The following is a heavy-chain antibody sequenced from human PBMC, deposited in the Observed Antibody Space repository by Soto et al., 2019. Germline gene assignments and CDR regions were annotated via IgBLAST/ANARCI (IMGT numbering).Heavy chain of an antibody. Sequence: PGGSLRPSCAASGFTFSSNYMSWVRQAPGKGLEWVSFIHYHNTFYADSVKGRFTISRDNSKNTVSLQMNSLRVEDTAVYFCARDQLYYYDSFGRPLYGLDIWGQGTMVTVSS. CDR3: ARDQLYYYDSFGRPLYGLDI. J-gene: IGHJ3*02. D-gene: IGHD3-22*01. V-gene: IGHV3-66*01. CDR2: IHYHNT. CDR1: GFTFSSNY.